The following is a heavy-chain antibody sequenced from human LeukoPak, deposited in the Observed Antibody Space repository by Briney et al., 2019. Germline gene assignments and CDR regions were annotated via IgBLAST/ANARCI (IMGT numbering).Heavy chain of an antibody. CDR3: ARGLRYYYDSDSADY. J-gene: IGHJ4*02. CDR1: GYTFTSYD. CDR2: MNPNSGNT. Sequence: ASVKVSCMASGYTFTSYDINWVRQATGQGLEWMGWMNPNSGNTGYAQKFQGRVTITRNTSLSTDYMELSNLRSEDTAVYYCARGLRYYYDSDSADYWGQGTLVTVSA. V-gene: IGHV1-8*03. D-gene: IGHD3-22*01.